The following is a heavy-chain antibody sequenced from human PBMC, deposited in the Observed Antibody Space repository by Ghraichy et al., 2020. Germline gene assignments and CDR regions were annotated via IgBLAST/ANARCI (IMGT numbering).Heavy chain of an antibody. V-gene: IGHV4-39*01. CDR2: IYYSGST. CDR3: ARLLGESLTGDFVYYFDY. D-gene: IGHD7-27*01. J-gene: IGHJ4*02. CDR1: GGSISSSSYY. Sequence: SETLSLTCTVSGGSISSSSYYWGWIRQPPGKGLEWIGSIYYSGSTYYNPSLKSRVTISVDTSKNQFSLKLSSVTAADTAVYYCARLLGESLTGDFVYYFDYWGQGTLVTVSS.